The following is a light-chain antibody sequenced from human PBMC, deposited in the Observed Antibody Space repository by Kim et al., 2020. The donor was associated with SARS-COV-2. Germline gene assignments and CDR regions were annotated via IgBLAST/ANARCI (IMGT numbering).Light chain of an antibody. J-gene: IGLJ3*02. CDR3: QSRDSGGRVM. V-gene: IGLV3-19*01. CDR1: SLRSYY. CDR2: GRN. Sequence: SSELTQDPVVSVALGQTVRITCQGDSLRSYYATWYQQKPRQAPVLVIYGRNNRPSGISDRFSGSASGNTASLTISGTQAEDEADFYCQSRDSGGRVMFGGGTQLTVL.